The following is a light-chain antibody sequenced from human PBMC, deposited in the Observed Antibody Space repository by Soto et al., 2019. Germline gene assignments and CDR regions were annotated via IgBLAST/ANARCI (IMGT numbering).Light chain of an antibody. CDR3: CSYAGSYTYV. V-gene: IGLV2-11*01. J-gene: IGLJ1*01. CDR2: DVS. CDR1: SSDVGNYNY. Sequence: QSVLTQPRSVSGSPGQSVTISCTGTSSDVGNYNYVSWYQQHPGKAPKLMIYDVSKRPSGVPDRFSGSKSGNTASLTISGLLAEDEADYYCCSYAGSYTYVFGTGTKVTVL.